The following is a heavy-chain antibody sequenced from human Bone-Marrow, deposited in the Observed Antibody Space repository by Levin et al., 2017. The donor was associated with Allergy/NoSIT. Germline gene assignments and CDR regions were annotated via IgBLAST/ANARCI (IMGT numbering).Heavy chain of an antibody. D-gene: IGHD2-21*02. Sequence: GESLKISCKASGYTFTSYDINWVRQATGQGLEWMGWMNPNSGNTGYAQKFQGRVTMTRNTSISTAYMELSSLRSEDTAVYYCARGLQSWGDPGDDAFDIWGQGTMVTVSS. CDR2: MNPNSGNT. CDR3: ARGLQSWGDPGDDAFDI. J-gene: IGHJ3*02. CDR1: GYTFTSYD. V-gene: IGHV1-8*01.